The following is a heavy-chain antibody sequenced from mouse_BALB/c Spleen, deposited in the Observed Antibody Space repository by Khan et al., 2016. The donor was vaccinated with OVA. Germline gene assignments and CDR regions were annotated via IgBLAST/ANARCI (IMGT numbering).Heavy chain of an antibody. CDR1: GYSITSNYA. D-gene: IGHD1-1*01. J-gene: IGHJ4*01. V-gene: IGHV3-2*02. Sequence: EVQLQESGPGLVKPSQSLSLTCTVTGYSITSNYAWNWIRQFPGNKLEWMGYISSSGSTNSNPSLKSRIPITRDTSKNQFFLQLNSVTTEDTATYYCARGNYYGYAMDYWGQGTSITVSS. CDR3: ARGNYYGYAMDY. CDR2: ISSSGST.